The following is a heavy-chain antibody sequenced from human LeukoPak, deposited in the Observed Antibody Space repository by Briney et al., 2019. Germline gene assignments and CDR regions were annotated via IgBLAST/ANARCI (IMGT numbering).Heavy chain of an antibody. J-gene: IGHJ4*02. D-gene: IGHD2/OR15-2a*01. CDR3: ATQNPYYFDY. CDR1: GGSINTRSYY. V-gene: IGHV4-39*01. Sequence: PSETLSLTCSVSGGSINTRSYYWGWIRQPPGKGLEWLGSINYSGTIFYSPSLNSRVTISVDTSGNQFSLKLTSATAADTAVYYCATQNPYYFDYWGQGTLVTVSS. CDR2: INYSGTI.